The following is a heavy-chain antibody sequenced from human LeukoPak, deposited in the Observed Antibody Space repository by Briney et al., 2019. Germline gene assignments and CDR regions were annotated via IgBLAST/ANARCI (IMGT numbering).Heavy chain of an antibody. V-gene: IGHV1-46*03. J-gene: IGHJ6*03. D-gene: IGHD2-15*01. CDR2: INPSGGST. Sequence: ASVKVSCKASGYTFTSDYMHWVRQAPGQGLEWMGIINPSGGSTSYAQKFQGRVTMTRDTSTSTVYMELSSLRSEDTAVYYCASSGADCSGGSCWGRGYYYYYMDVWGKGTTVTVSS. CDR3: ASSGADCSGGSCWGRGYYYYYMDV. CDR1: GYTFTSDY.